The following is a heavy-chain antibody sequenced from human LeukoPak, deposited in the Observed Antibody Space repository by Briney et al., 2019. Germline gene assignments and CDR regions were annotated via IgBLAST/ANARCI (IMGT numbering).Heavy chain of an antibody. CDR3: AKGEYNYYMDV. CDR2: ISSDGSST. CDR1: GFTFSSFW. D-gene: IGHD5-24*01. V-gene: IGHV3-74*01. J-gene: IGHJ6*03. Sequence: PGGSLRLSCAASGFTFSSFWMHWVRQAPGKGLVWVSRISSDGSSTNYADSVKGRFTISRDNAKNTLYLQMNSLRAEDTAVYYCAKGEYNYYMDVWGKGTTVIVSS.